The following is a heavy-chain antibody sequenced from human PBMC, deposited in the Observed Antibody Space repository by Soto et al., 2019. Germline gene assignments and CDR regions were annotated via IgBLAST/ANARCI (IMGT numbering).Heavy chain of an antibody. CDR3: AREYYYGSGPCY. J-gene: IGHJ4*02. CDR2: ISAYNGNT. D-gene: IGHD3-10*01. Sequence: QVQLVQSGAEVKKPGASVKVSCKASGYTFTSYGISWVRQAPGQGLEWMGWISAYNGNTNYSQKLQGRVTITTDTSTSTSYMELRRLRSDETAVYYWAREYYYGSGPCYWGQGTLVTVSS. CDR1: GYTFTSYG. V-gene: IGHV1-18*01.